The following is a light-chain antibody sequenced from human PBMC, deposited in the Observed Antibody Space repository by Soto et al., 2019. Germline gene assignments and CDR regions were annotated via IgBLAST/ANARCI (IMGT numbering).Light chain of an antibody. CDR2: EVT. V-gene: IGLV2-14*01. CDR3: SSYTSSSYVV. Sequence: TQPASVSGSPGQSITISCTGTSSDVGGYNYVSWYQQYSGKAPKLMIYEVTNRPSGVSNRFSGSKSGNTASLTISGLQPEDEADYYCSSYTSSSYVVFGGGTKLTVL. CDR1: SSDVGGYNY. J-gene: IGLJ2*01.